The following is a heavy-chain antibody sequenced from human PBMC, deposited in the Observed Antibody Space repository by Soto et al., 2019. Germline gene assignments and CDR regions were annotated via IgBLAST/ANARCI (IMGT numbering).Heavy chain of an antibody. Sequence: ASVKVSCKASGYTFTSYAMHWVRQAPGQRLEWMGWINAGNGNTKYSQKFQGRVTITRDTSASTAYMELSSLRSEDTAVYYCATESGLMVYANGRNWFDPWGQGTLVTVSS. D-gene: IGHD2-8*01. CDR2: INAGNGNT. J-gene: IGHJ5*02. V-gene: IGHV1-3*01. CDR1: GYTFTSYA. CDR3: ATESGLMVYANGRNWFDP.